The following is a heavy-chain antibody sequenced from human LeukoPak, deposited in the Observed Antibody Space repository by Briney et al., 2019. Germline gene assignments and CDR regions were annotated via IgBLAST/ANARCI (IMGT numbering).Heavy chain of an antibody. CDR3: ANRGRSAMNYYDSSADTEYGYY. D-gene: IGHD3-22*01. J-gene: IGHJ4*02. CDR2: ISSSSSYI. CDR1: GFTFSSYS. Sequence: SGGSLRLSCAASGFTFSSYSMNWVRQAPGKGLEWVSSISSSSSYIYYADSVKGRFTISRDNAKNSLYLQMNSLRAEDTAVYYCANRGRSAMNYYDSSADTEYGYYWGQGTLVTVSS. V-gene: IGHV3-21*04.